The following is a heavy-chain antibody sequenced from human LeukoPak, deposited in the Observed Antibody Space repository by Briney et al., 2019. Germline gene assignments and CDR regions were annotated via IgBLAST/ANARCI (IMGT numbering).Heavy chain of an antibody. CDR2: IHSSGST. Sequence: SETLSLTCTVSGGSVSSGSYYWSWIRQPPGKGLEWIGRIHSSGSTHYNPSLKSRVTMSLDTSKNQFSLKLTSVTAADTAVYYCARDNDFFDYWGQGTLVTVSS. J-gene: IGHJ4*02. CDR1: GGSVSSGSYY. CDR3: ARDNDFFDY. V-gene: IGHV4-61*01.